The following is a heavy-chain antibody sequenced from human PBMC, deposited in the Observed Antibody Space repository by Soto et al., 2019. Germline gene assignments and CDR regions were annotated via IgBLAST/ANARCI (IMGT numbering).Heavy chain of an antibody. CDR2: INPNSGGT. J-gene: IGHJ5*02. CDR1: GYTFTGYY. CDR3: ARGLTQWQVQNWFDP. V-gene: IGHV1-2*04. Sequence: ASVKVSCKASGYTFTGYYMHWVRQAPGQGLEWMGWINPNSGGTNYAQKFQGWVTMTRDTSISTAYMELSRLRSDDTAVYYCARGLTQWQVQNWFDPWGQGTLVTVS. D-gene: IGHD6-19*01.